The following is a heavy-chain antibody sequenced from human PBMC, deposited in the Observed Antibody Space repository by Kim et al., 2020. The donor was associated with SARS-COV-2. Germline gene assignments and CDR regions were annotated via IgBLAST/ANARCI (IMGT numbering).Heavy chain of an antibody. D-gene: IGHD1-26*01. V-gene: IGHV4-39*01. Sequence: SETLSLTCTVSGGSISTSYYSWGWIRQPPGKGLDWIGSIYDSGRTYYNLSLKSRVTISVDTSKIQFSLKLSSVTAADTAVYYCASLKDSGTTNYYYGMDVWGQGTTVTVSS. J-gene: IGHJ6*02. CDR2: IYDSGRT. CDR1: GGSISTSYYS. CDR3: ASLKDSGTTNYYYGMDV.